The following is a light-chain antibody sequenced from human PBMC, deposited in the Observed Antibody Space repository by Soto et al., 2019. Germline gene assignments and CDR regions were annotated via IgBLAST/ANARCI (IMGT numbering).Light chain of an antibody. CDR3: HQYGNSPRT. V-gene: IGKV3-20*01. Sequence: EIVLTQSPGALSLSPGERATLSCRASQSVAGSYLAWYQHKPGQAPRLLIYGTFTKATGIPDRFSGSGSGTDFTLTISGLEPEDFSVYYCHQYGNSPRTFGQGTKVDIK. CDR2: GTF. J-gene: IGKJ1*01. CDR1: QSVAGSY.